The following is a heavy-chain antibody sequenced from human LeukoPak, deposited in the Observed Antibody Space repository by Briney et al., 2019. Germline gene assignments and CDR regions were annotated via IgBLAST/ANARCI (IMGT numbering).Heavy chain of an antibody. Sequence: NLGESLKISCKGSEYSFATYWIGWVRQLPGQGREWMGIIFPGDSDTRYSPSFQGQVTISADKSISTAYLQWSSLKASDTAIYYCASEYCSGGNCYFDYWGQGTLVTVSS. J-gene: IGHJ4*02. CDR1: EYSFATYW. V-gene: IGHV5-51*01. D-gene: IGHD2-15*01. CDR3: ASEYCSGGNCYFDY. CDR2: IFPGDSDT.